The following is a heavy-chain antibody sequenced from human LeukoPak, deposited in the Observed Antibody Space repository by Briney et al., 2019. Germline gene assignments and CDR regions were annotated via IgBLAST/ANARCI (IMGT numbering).Heavy chain of an antibody. CDR3: AKEYCSSTSCYIVDY. CDR2: ISSSSSYI. Sequence: GGSLRLSCAASGFTFSSYSMNWVRQAPGNGLEWVSSISSSSSYIYYADSVKGRFTISRDNSNNTLYLQMNSLRAEDTAVYYGAKEYCSSTSCYIVDYWGQGTLVTVSS. CDR1: GFTFSSYS. D-gene: IGHD2-2*02. J-gene: IGHJ4*02. V-gene: IGHV3-21*04.